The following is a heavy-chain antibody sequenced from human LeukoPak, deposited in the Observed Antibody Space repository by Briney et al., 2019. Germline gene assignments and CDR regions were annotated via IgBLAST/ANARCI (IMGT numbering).Heavy chain of an antibody. Sequence: GGSLRLSCAASGFTFTTYWMSWVRQAPGKGLEWVANIDQDGSEKYYVDSVKGRFTISRDNAKNSLYLQMNSLRAEDTAVYYCARAGQVGTADYWGREPWSPSPQ. J-gene: IGHJ4*02. V-gene: IGHV3-7*01. CDR3: ARAGQVGTADY. CDR2: IDQDGSEK. D-gene: IGHD1-26*01. CDR1: GFTFTTYW.